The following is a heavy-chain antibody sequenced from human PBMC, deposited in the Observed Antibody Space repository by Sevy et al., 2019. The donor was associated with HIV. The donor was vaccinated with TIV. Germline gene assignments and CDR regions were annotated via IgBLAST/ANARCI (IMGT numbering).Heavy chain of an antibody. V-gene: IGHV4-59*01. J-gene: IGHJ5*02. D-gene: IGHD5-12*01. Sequence: SETLSLTCTVSGGSISTYYWRWIRQPPGKGLEYIGYIYYTGSTNYNPSLKSRVTISVDTSKNQFSLKLRSVTAVDTAVYYCARAPPVRSGDDSLNWFDPWGQGTLVTVSS. CDR3: ARAPPVRSGDDSLNWFDP. CDR2: IYYTGST. CDR1: GGSISTYY.